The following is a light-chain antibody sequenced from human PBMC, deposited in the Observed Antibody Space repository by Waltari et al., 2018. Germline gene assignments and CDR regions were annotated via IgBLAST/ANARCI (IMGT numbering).Light chain of an antibody. Sequence: QSALTQPASVSGSPGQSITISCPGTSSYVGGYNYVSWYQHHPGKAPKIMIYDVNDRPSGVSNRFSGSKSGNTASLTISGLQAEDEADYYCSSYRRSDIVVFGGGTKLTVL. CDR1: SSYVGGYNY. CDR2: DVN. V-gene: IGLV2-14*03. CDR3: SSYRRSDIVV. J-gene: IGLJ2*01.